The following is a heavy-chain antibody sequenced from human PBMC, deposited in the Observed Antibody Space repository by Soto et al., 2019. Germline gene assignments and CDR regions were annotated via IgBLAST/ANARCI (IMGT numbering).Heavy chain of an antibody. CDR2: MYNTGST. CDR1: GGSISVDY. J-gene: IGHJ6*02. V-gene: IGHV4-59*01. Sequence: SETASLTCTVSGGSISVDYWSWIRQPPGKGLEWIGYMYNTGSTVYNPSFKSRVTISVDTSKNQFSLKLNSVTAADTAVYYCARDLWGYCGTDCYPLDVWGQGTTVTVS. CDR3: ARDLWGYCGTDCYPLDV. D-gene: IGHD2-21*02.